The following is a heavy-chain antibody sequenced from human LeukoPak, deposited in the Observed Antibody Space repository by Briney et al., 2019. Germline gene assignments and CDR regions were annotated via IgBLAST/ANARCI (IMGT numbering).Heavy chain of an antibody. CDR1: GGSISSTTFY. CDR3: ARSVATTGTSHWGY. CDR2: IYYSGST. J-gene: IGHJ4*02. V-gene: IGHV4-39*01. Sequence: SETLSLTCIVSGGSISSTTFYWGWIRQPPGKGLEWIGSIYYSGSTYYNPSLKSRITISLDTSRDQFSLNLSSVTAADTAVYSCARSVATTGTSHWGYWGQGTLVTVSS. D-gene: IGHD1-1*01.